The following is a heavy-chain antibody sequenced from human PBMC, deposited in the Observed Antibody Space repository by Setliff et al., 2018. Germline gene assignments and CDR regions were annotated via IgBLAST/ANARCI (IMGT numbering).Heavy chain of an antibody. D-gene: IGHD2-21*01. J-gene: IGHJ6*01. Sequence: LRLSCAASGFAFRSYAMDWVRRAPGRGLERVAFIRYDGSKVLYADSVKGRVTISKEDSKNTLFLQMDSLRDDDTAVYYCAKDSLEVVIALHGMDVWGQGTTVTVSS. CDR1: GFAFRSYA. V-gene: IGHV3-30*02. CDR2: IRYDGSKV. CDR3: AKDSLEVVIALHGMDV.